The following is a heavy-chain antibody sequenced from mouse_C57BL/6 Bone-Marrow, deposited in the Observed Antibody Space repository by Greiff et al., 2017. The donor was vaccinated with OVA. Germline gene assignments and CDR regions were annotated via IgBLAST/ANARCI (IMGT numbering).Heavy chain of an antibody. D-gene: IGHD2-4*01. J-gene: IGHJ2*01. CDR1: GFTFSSYA. Sequence: EVKLMESGGGLVKPGGSLKLSCAASGFTFSSYAMSWVRQTPEKRLEWVATISDGGSYTYYPDNVKGRFTISRDNAKNNLYLQMSHLKSEDTAMYYCARYYDAGYWGQGTTLTVSS. CDR3: ARYYDAGY. V-gene: IGHV5-4*03. CDR2: ISDGGSYT.